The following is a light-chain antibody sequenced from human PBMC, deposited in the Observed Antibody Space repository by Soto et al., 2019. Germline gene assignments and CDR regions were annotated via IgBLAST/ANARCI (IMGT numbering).Light chain of an antibody. CDR1: QSVSSN. Sequence: EIVMTQSPATLSVSPGERATLSCRARQSVSSNLAWYQPKPGQAPRLLIYHASPRATGIPARFSGSGSGTEFTLNISSLQSEDFAVYYCQQDNKWPLTFGGGTKMEIK. CDR2: HAS. CDR3: QQDNKWPLT. V-gene: IGKV3-15*01. J-gene: IGKJ4*01.